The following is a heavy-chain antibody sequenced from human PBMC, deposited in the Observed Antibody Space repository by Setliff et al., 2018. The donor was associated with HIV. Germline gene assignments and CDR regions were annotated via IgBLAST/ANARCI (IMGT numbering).Heavy chain of an antibody. J-gene: IGHJ4*02. V-gene: IGHV1-3*01. CDR3: ARVGNNRLQFFDH. CDR2: INAGTGAI. D-gene: IGHD5-18*01. CDR1: GYAFIKYA. Sequence: ASVKVSCKASGYAFIKYAIHWVRQAPGQRLEWLGWINAGTGAIVYSQKFQGRVTITRDRSANIAYMELSRLTSADTALYFCARVGNNRLQFFDHWGQGTPVTVSS.